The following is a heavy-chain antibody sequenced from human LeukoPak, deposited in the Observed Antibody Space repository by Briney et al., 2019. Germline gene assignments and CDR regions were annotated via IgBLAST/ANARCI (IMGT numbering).Heavy chain of an antibody. J-gene: IGHJ4*02. D-gene: IGHD2-15*01. CDR3: ARQTVVAATDAFDY. Sequence: ASVKVSCKASGYTFTSYGISWLRQAPGQGLEWMGGISAYNGNTNYAQKLQGRVTMTTDTTTSTAYMELRSLRSDDTAVYYCARQTVVAATDAFDYWGQGTLVTVSS. CDR2: ISAYNGNT. CDR1: GYTFTSYG. V-gene: IGHV1-18*01.